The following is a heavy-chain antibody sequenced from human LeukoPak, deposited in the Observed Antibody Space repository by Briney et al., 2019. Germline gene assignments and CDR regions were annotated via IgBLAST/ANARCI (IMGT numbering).Heavy chain of an antibody. CDR3: ARTIDDFWSGYYPLD. CDR2: IYSGGST. Sequence: GVSLRLSCGASGFPVSSNYMSWVRQAPGKGLEGVSVIYSGGSTYYADSVKGRFTISRDNSKNTLYLQMNSLRAEDTAVYYGARTIDDFWSGYYPLDWGQGTLVTVSP. CDR1: GFPVSSNY. J-gene: IGHJ4*02. D-gene: IGHD3-3*01. V-gene: IGHV3-53*01.